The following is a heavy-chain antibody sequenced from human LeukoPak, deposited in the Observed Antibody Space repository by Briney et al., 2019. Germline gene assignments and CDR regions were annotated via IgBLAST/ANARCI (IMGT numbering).Heavy chain of an antibody. J-gene: IGHJ4*02. D-gene: IGHD6-19*01. CDR3: ARWGPVYGSGWLP. V-gene: IGHV1-18*04. CDR2: TSANNGDT. Sequence: ASVKVSCKASGYTFSSYGISWVRQAPGQGLEWMGRTSANNGDTNYAQKFQGRVTMTTDTSTSTAYMELRSLRSDDTAVYYCARWGPVYGSGWLPWGQGTLVTVSS. CDR1: GYTFSSYG.